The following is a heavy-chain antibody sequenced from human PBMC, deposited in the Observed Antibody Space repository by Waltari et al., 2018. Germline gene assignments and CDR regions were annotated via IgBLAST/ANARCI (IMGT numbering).Heavy chain of an antibody. CDR2: INHSGIT. Sequence: QVQLQQWGAGLLKPSETLSLTCAVYGGSFSGYYWSWIRQPPGKGLEWIGEINHSGITNYNPSLKSRVTISVDTSKNQFSLKLSSVTAADTAVYYCARGLVLLAEGSSSWSPTWWYFDLWGRGTLVTVSS. CDR1: GGSFSGYY. D-gene: IGHD6-13*01. J-gene: IGHJ2*01. CDR3: ARGLVLLAEGSSSWSPTWWYFDL. V-gene: IGHV4-34*01.